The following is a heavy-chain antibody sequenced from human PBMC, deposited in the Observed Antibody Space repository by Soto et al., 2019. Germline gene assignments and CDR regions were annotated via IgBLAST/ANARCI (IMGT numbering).Heavy chain of an antibody. D-gene: IGHD2-15*01. CDR1: GFTFGDYW. V-gene: IGHV3-7*04. Sequence: GGSLRLSCAASGFTFGDYWLGWVRQAPGKGLEWVANIKHDGSQMSYVDSVKGRFAISRDNTKNSLYLQMSSLRAEDTAIYYCARLAVVPDRTQYRPFDYWGQGKVVTVSS. CDR2: IKHDGSQM. J-gene: IGHJ4*02. CDR3: ARLAVVPDRTQYRPFDY.